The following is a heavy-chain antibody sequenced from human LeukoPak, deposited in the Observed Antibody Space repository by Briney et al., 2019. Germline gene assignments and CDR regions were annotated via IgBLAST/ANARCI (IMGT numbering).Heavy chain of an antibody. CDR2: ISSSSSTT. Sequence: HAGGSLRLSCAASGFTFSSHSMNWVRQAPGKGLEWVSYISSSSSTTYYADSVKGRFTISRDNAKNSLYLQMNSLRAEDTGVYYCARDNDVPPYYYYYMDVWAKGPRSPSP. J-gene: IGHJ6*03. CDR3: ARDNDVPPYYYYYMDV. D-gene: IGHD1-1*01. V-gene: IGHV3-48*04. CDR1: GFTFSSHS.